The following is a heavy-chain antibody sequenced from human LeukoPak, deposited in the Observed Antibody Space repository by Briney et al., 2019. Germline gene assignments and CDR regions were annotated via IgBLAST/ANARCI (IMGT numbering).Heavy chain of an antibody. Sequence: GGSLRLSCAASGFTFDDYAMTWVRQAPGKGLEWVSGISGNSGSIGYADSVKGRFTISRDNAKNSLYLQMNSLRAEDTALYYCAKGARYSSSWYKDFDYWGQGTLVTVSS. CDR3: AKGARYSSSWYKDFDY. V-gene: IGHV3-9*01. CDR1: GFTFDDYA. CDR2: ISGNSGSI. J-gene: IGHJ4*02. D-gene: IGHD6-13*01.